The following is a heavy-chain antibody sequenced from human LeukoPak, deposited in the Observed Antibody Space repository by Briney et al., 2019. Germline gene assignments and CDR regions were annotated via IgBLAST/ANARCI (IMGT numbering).Heavy chain of an antibody. D-gene: IGHD6-13*01. CDR2: IRSKAYGGTT. V-gene: IGHV3-49*04. CDR1: GFTLGDYA. CDR3: TRALVGSSSFYYYYYMDV. Sequence: GGSLRLSCTASGFTLGDYAMSWVRQAPGKGLEWVGFIRSKAYGGTTEYAASVKGRFTISRDDSKSIAYLQMNSLKTEDTAVYYCTRALVGSSSFYYYYYMDVWGKGTTVTISS. J-gene: IGHJ6*03.